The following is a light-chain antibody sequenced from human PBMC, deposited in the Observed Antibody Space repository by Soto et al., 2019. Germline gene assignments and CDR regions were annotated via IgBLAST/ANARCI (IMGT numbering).Light chain of an antibody. CDR1: QSISSW. CDR2: AAS. CDR3: QQSNSNPQA. J-gene: IGKJ1*01. Sequence: DILMTQSPSSLSASVGDRVTITCRASQSISSWLNWYQQKPGKAPKLLIYAASSLQSGVPSRFSGSGSGTDFTLTISSLQPEDFATYYCQQSNSNPQAFGQGTKGDIK. V-gene: IGKV1-39*01.